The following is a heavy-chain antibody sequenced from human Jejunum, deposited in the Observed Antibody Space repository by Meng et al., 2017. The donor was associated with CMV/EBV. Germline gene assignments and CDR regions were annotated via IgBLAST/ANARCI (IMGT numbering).Heavy chain of an antibody. CDR2: IGPNSGDT. CDR1: GYTFTNYY. V-gene: IGHV1-2*02. CDR3: ARKMGVYYFDY. Sequence: QGQVVQSGAEVKKPGAEVKVSCTTSGYTFTNYYIHGVRQATGQGLEWMGWIGPNSGDTNYAQKFQGRVTMTRDTSINTAYMELSRLNFDDTAVYYCARKMGVYYFDYWGQGTLVTVSS. J-gene: IGHJ4*02. D-gene: IGHD2-8*02.